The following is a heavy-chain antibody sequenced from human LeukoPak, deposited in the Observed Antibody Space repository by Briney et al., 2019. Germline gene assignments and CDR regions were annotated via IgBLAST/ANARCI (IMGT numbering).Heavy chain of an antibody. D-gene: IGHD6-19*01. CDR3: ARDGERIAVAGDNWFDP. CDR2: ISAYNGNT. J-gene: IGHJ5*02. CDR1: GYTFTSYG. V-gene: IGHV1-18*01. Sequence: GASVKISCKASGYTFTSYGISWVRQAPGQGLEWMGWISAYNGNTNYAQKLQGRVTMTTDTSTSTAYMELRSLRSDDTAVYYCARDGERIAVAGDNWFDPWGQGTLVTVSS.